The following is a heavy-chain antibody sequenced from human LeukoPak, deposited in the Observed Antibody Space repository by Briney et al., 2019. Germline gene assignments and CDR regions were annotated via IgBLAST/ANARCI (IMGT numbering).Heavy chain of an antibody. J-gene: IGHJ4*02. CDR3: ARVTVEVVPYFDY. V-gene: IGHV3-48*01. Sequence: GGSLRLSCAASGFTFSSYSMNWVRQAPGKGLEWVSYISSSSSTIYYADSVKGRFTISRDNAKNSLHLQMNSLRAEDTAVYYCARVTVEVVPYFDYWGQGTLVTVSS. D-gene: IGHD3-22*01. CDR1: GFTFSSYS. CDR2: ISSSSSTI.